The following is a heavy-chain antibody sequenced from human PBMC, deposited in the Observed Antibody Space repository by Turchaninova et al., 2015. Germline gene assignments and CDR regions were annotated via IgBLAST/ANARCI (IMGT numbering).Heavy chain of an antibody. CDR1: GGSISSFH. V-gene: IGHV4-59*08. CDR3: ARLDNNWFGP. J-gene: IGHJ5*02. Sequence: QVHLQESGPGLVKPSETLSLTCTIYGGSISSFHWRLIRQPPGKGRESNGYIYYTRSTDYNPALKSRATIAADTTKNQLSLRLNSVTAGDTALYYCARLDNNWFGPWGQGTLVTVSS. CDR2: IYYTRST.